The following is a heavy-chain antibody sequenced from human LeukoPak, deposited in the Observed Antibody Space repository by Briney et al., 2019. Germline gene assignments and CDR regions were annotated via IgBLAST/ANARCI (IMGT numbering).Heavy chain of an antibody. CDR2: ISGSGGST. J-gene: IGHJ4*02. Sequence: PGGSLRLSCAASGVTFSSYAMSWVRQAPGKGLEWVSAISGSGGSTYYADSVKGRVTISRDKSKNTLYLQMNSLRAEDTAVYYCAKTWFGEQHFDYWGQGTLVTVSS. CDR1: GVTFSSYA. CDR3: AKTWFGEQHFDY. V-gene: IGHV3-23*01. D-gene: IGHD3-10*01.